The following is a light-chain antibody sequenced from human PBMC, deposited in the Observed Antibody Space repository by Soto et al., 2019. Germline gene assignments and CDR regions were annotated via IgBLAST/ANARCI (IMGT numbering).Light chain of an antibody. CDR2: GTS. Sequence: EIVLTQSPGTLSLSPGERATFSCRASQSVNSYYLVWYQQRPGLAPRLLIYGTSNRATGIPDRFSGSGSGTDFTLTISRLEPEDFAVYYCQRYGSSPLYTFGQGTKLEIK. CDR1: QSVNSYY. CDR3: QRYGSSPLYT. J-gene: IGKJ2*01. V-gene: IGKV3-20*01.